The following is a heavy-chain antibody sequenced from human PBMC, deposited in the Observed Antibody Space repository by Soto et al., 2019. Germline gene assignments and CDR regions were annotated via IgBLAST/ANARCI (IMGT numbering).Heavy chain of an antibody. CDR2: IYPGDSDT. CDR1: GYSFTSYW. J-gene: IGHJ5*02. V-gene: IGHV5-51*01. CDR3: ERLAKGYSSSNWFDP. Sequence: PGESLKISCKGSGYSFTSYWIGWVRQMPGKGLEWMGIIYPGDSDTRYSPSFQGQVTISAGKSISTAYLQWSSLKASDTAMYYCERLAKGYSSSNWFDPWGQGTLVTVSS. D-gene: IGHD6-6*01.